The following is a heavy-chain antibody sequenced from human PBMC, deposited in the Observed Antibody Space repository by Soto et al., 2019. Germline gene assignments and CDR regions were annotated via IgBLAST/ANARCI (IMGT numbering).Heavy chain of an antibody. D-gene: IGHD2-15*01. CDR2: INHSGST. CDR3: ARERGYCSGGSCLKTRHYYMDV. CDR1: GGSFSGYY. V-gene: IGHV4-34*01. Sequence: SETLSLTCAVYGGSFSGYYWSWIRQPPGKGLEWIGEINHSGSTNYNPSLKSRVTISVDTSKNQFSLKLSSVTAADTAVYYCARERGYCSGGSCLKTRHYYMDVWGNGTTVTVSS. J-gene: IGHJ6*03.